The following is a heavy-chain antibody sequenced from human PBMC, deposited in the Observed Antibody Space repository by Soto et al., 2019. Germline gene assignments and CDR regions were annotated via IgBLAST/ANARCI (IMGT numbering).Heavy chain of an antibody. Sequence: SETLSLTCAVYGGSFSGYYWSWIRQPPGKGLEWIGEINHSGSTNYNPSLKSRVTISVDTSKNQFSLKLSSVTAADTAVYYCARSIVVVPAARVWFDPWGQGTLVTVSS. CDR3: ARSIVVVPAARVWFDP. CDR1: GGSFSGYY. CDR2: INHSGST. V-gene: IGHV4-34*01. D-gene: IGHD2-2*01. J-gene: IGHJ5*02.